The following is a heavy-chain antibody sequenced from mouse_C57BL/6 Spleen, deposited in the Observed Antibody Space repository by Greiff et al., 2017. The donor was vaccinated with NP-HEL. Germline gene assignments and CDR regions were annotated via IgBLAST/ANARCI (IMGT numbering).Heavy chain of an antibody. CDR1: GYTFTDYY. D-gene: IGHD2-3*01. CDR2: INPNNGGT. Sequence: EVQLQQSGPELVKPGASVKISCKASGYTFTDYYMNWVKQSHGKSLEWIGDINPNNGGTSYNQKFKGKATLTVDKSSSTAYMELRSLTSEDSAVYYCARTVDGYYLFAYWGQGTLVTVSA. CDR3: ARTVDGYYLFAY. V-gene: IGHV1-26*01. J-gene: IGHJ3*01.